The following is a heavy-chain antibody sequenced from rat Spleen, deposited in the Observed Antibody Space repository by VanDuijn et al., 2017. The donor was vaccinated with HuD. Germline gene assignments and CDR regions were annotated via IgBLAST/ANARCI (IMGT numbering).Heavy chain of an antibody. Sequence: VQLKESGPGLVQPSQTLSLTCTVSGFSLTSNGVSWVRQPPPTGLAWVATMSYCDSSGNRGTYYRYSLKGRFTITKGNAKSTIDLQMDSVRSEDTATYYFARHVLYYGSYMEGVMDAWGQGASVTVSS. D-gene: IGHD1-2*01. V-gene: IGHV5-29*01. J-gene: IGHJ4*01. CDR1: GFSLTSNG. CDR3: ARHVLYYGSYMEGVMDA. CDR2: MSYCDSSGNRGT.